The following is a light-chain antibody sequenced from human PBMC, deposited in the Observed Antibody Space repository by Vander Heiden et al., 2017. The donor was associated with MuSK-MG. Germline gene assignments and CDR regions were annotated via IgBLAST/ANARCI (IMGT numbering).Light chain of an antibody. J-gene: IGKJ3*01. CDR1: QGISNY. V-gene: IGKV1-27*01. Sequence: DIQITQSPSSLSASVGDRVTITCRASQGISNYLAWYQQKPGKGPKLLIYAASTLQSGVPSRSRGCRSGSDFTLTIISLLPEAVATYFCLMDNSAPTTFRDGIKVDI. CDR2: AAS. CDR3: LMDNSAPTT.